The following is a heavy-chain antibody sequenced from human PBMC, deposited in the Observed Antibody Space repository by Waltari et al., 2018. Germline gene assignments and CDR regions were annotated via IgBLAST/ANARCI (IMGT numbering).Heavy chain of an antibody. CDR3: AKGEGTGYCSGGSCLGSDY. CDR2: IWYDGSNK. J-gene: IGHJ4*02. D-gene: IGHD2-15*01. V-gene: IGHV3-30*18. CDR1: GFTFSSYG. Sequence: QVQLVESGGGVVQPGRSLRLSCAASGFTFSSYGMHWVRQAPGKGMEWVAVIWYDGSNKYYADSVKGRFTISRDNSTNTLYLQMNSLRAEDTAMYYCAKGEGTGYCSGGSCLGSDYWGQGTLVTVSS.